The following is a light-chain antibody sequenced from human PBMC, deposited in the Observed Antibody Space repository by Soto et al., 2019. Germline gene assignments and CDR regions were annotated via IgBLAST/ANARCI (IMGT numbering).Light chain of an antibody. J-gene: IGKJ3*01. CDR3: QQSYSTPLT. V-gene: IGKV1-39*01. CDR1: QSISSY. CDR2: AAS. Sequence: DXXXXQSPSXLSXXXXXRVTXXCRASQSISSYLNWYQQKPGKAPKLLIYAASSLQSGVPSRFSGSGSGTDFTLTISSLQPEDFATYYCQQSYSTPLTFGPGTKVDI.